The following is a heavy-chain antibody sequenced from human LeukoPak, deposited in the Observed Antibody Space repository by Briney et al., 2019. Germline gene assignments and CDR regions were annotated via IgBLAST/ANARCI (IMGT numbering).Heavy chain of an antibody. D-gene: IGHD3-10*01. V-gene: IGHV3-21*01. Sequence: PGGSLRLSCAASGFTFSSYSMNWVRQAPGKGLEWVSSISSSSSYIYYADSVEGRFTISRDNAKNSLYLQMNSLRAEDTAVYHCARDQGSMVRGVTRGYWGQGTLVTVSS. J-gene: IGHJ4*02. CDR2: ISSSSSYI. CDR3: ARDQGSMVRGVTRGY. CDR1: GFTFSSYS.